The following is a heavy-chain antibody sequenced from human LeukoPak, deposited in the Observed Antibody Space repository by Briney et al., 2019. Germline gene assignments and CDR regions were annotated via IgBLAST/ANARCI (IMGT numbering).Heavy chain of an antibody. CDR3: AKDRHSGYDFSPFDY. Sequence: GGSLRLSCAASGFTFSSYAMSWVRQAPGKGLEWVSAISGSSGSTYYADSVKGRFTISRDNSKNTLYLQMNSLRAEDTAVYYCAKDRHSGYDFSPFDYWGQGTLVTVSS. V-gene: IGHV3-23*01. CDR2: ISGSSGST. CDR1: GFTFSSYA. J-gene: IGHJ4*02. D-gene: IGHD5-12*01.